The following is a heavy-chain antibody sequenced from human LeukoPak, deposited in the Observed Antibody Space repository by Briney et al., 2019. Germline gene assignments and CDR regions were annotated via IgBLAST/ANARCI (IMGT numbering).Heavy chain of an antibody. V-gene: IGHV4-34*01. Sequence: SETLSLTCAVYGGSFSGSNWSWIRRPPGKGLEWIGEIYNSGSTTYNPSLKSRVTISVDTSKNQLSLNLNSVTAADTAVYYCVRAYDYWGQGTLVTVSS. CDR2: IYNSGST. CDR3: VRAYDY. CDR1: GGSFSGSN. J-gene: IGHJ4*02.